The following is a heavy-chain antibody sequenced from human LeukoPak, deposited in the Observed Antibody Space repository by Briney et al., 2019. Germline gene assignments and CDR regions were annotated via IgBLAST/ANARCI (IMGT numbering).Heavy chain of an antibody. Sequence: GGSLRLSCAASGFTFSSYAMSWVRQAPGKGLEWVSAISGSGGSTYYADSVKDRFTISRDNSKNTLYLQMNSLRAEDTAVYYCAKDPSIAVAGHFDYWGQGTLVTVSS. CDR1: GFTFSSYA. D-gene: IGHD6-19*01. J-gene: IGHJ4*02. V-gene: IGHV3-23*01. CDR3: AKDPSIAVAGHFDY. CDR2: ISGSGGST.